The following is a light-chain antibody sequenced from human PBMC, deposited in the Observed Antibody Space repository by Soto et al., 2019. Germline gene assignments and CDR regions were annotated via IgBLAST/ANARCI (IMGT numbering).Light chain of an antibody. CDR3: QQANSFPIT. V-gene: IGKV1-12*01. CDR1: QGITNR. J-gene: IGKJ5*01. Sequence: DIHLTQSPSLLSASVGDRVTITCRASQGITNRLAWYQQKPGKAPKLLIYEASSLQSGVPSRISGSGSGTDFTLTISSLQPEDFATYYCQQANSFPITFGQGTRLEIK. CDR2: EAS.